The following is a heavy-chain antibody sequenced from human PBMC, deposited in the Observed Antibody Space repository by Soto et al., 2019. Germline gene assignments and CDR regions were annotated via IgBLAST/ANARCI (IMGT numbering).Heavy chain of an antibody. CDR2: IYYSGNT. D-gene: IGHD2-2*01. Sequence: SETLSLTCTVSGGSISSFYWSWIRQPPGKGLEWIGYIYYSGNTNYNPSLKSRVTISEDTSKNQFSLKLSSVTAADTAVYYCARDLGYCSTTTCYPYFDPWGQGTLVTVSS. J-gene: IGHJ5*02. CDR3: ARDLGYCSTTTCYPYFDP. CDR1: GGSISSFY. V-gene: IGHV4-59*12.